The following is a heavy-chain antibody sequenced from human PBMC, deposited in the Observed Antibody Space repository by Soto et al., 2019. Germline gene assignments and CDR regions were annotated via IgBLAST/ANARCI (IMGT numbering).Heavy chain of an antibody. J-gene: IGHJ4*02. CDR3: AEKMATRMGSFDY. CDR2: IYYSGST. Sequence: QVQLQESGPGLVKPSQTLSLTCTVSGGTISSGGYYWSWIRQHPGKGLEWIGYIYYSGSTYYNTSLKSRVTRSVDPSKNGFSLKLSSVTAADTAVYYCAEKMATRMGSFDYWGQGTLVTVSS. V-gene: IGHV4-31*03. D-gene: IGHD5-12*01. CDR1: GGTISSGGYY.